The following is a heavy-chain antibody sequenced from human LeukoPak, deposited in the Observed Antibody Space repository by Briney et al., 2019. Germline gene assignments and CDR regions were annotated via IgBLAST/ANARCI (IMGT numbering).Heavy chain of an antibody. CDR2: IYYSGST. D-gene: IGHD3-22*01. J-gene: IGHJ6*03. CDR3: ARAIVGNPFYYYYMDV. V-gene: IGHV4-59*08. Sequence: SETLSLTCTVSGGSISSYYWSWIRQPPGKGLEWIGYIYYSGSTNYNPSLKSRVIISVDTSKNQFSLKLSSVTAADTAVYYCARAIVGNPFYYYYMDVWGKGTTVTVSS. CDR1: GGSISSYY.